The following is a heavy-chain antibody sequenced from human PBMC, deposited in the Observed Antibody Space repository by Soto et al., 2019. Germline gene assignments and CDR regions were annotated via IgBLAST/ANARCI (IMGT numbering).Heavy chain of an antibody. J-gene: IGHJ6*02. CDR3: ARAVILTGYYYYYYYGMDV. V-gene: IGHV1-8*01. Sequence: QVQLVQSGAEVKKPGASVKVSCKASGYTFTSYDINWVRQATGQGLEWMGWMNPNSGNTGYAQKFQGRVTMTRNTSRRTAYMELSSVRSEATAVYYCARAVILTGYYYYYYYGMDVWGQGTTVTVSS. D-gene: IGHD3-9*01. CDR1: GYTFTSYD. CDR2: MNPNSGNT.